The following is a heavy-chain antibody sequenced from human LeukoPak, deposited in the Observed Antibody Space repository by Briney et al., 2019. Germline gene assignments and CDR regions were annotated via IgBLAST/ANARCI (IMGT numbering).Heavy chain of an antibody. CDR1: GFTVSSKY. D-gene: IGHD5/OR15-5a*01. Sequence: GGSLRLSCAATGFTVSSKYMSWVRQAPGKGLEWVSVIYSGDDTFYADSVKGRFTISRDDSKNTLYLQMNSLGAEDTAVYYCARAGVYENWSNYYYMDVWGRGTMVTVSS. CDR2: IYSGDDT. V-gene: IGHV3-66*02. CDR3: ARAGVYENWSNYYYMDV. J-gene: IGHJ6*03.